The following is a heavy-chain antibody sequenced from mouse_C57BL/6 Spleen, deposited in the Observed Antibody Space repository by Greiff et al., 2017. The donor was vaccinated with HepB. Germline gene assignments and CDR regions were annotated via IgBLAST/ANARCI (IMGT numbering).Heavy chain of an antibody. D-gene: IGHD1-1*01. Sequence: EVHLVESGGGLVKPGGSLKLSCAASGFTFSSYAMSWVRQTPEKRLEWVATISDGGSYTYYPDNVKGRFTISRDNAKNNLYLQMSHLKSEDTAMYYCARVVATDYFDYWGQGTTLTVSS. CDR2: ISDGGSYT. CDR1: GFTFSSYA. J-gene: IGHJ2*01. CDR3: ARVVATDYFDY. V-gene: IGHV5-4*01.